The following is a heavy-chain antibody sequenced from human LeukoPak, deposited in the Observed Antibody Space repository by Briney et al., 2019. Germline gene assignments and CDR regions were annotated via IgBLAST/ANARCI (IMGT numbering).Heavy chain of an antibody. D-gene: IGHD3-22*01. CDR3: ARSVKYYYDSSGYYYPDIYFDY. V-gene: IGHV3-7*01. Sequence: GGSLRLSCAASGFTFSSYWMSWVRQAPGKGLEWVANIKQDGSEKYYVDSVKGRFTISRDNAKNSLYLQMSSLRAEDRAVYYCARSVKYYYDSSGYYYPDIYFDYWGQGTLVTVSS. CDR2: IKQDGSEK. J-gene: IGHJ4*02. CDR1: GFTFSSYW.